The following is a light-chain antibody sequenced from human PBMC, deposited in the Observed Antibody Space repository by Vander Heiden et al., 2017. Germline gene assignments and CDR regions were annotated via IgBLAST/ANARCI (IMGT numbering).Light chain of an antibody. V-gene: IGKV4-1*01. J-gene: IGKJ2*01. CDR1: QSVLHSSNNKNY. CDR3: QQYYTTPHT. CDR2: WAS. Sequence: DIVITQSPDSVAASLGERATSNCKSSQSVLHSSNNKNYLAWYQQKPGQPPKLLIYWASTRESGVPDRFSGSGSGTDFTLAISSLQAEDVAVYYCQQYYTTPHTFGQGTKLEIK.